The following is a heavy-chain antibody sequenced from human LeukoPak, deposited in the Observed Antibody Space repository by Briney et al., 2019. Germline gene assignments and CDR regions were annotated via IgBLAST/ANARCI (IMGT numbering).Heavy chain of an antibody. Sequence: GGSLRLSCAASGFAFKPHALTGAGKAPGRGLKGFSHISARGDVTYYADSVEGRFTISRDNSNNTLFLHMRSLRGEDTAIYFCARSQWDLTYYLGSWGQGTLVAVSS. CDR1: GFAFKPHA. CDR2: ISARGDVT. J-gene: IGHJ4*02. V-gene: IGHV3-23*01. CDR3: ARSQWDLTYYLGS. D-gene: IGHD1-26*01.